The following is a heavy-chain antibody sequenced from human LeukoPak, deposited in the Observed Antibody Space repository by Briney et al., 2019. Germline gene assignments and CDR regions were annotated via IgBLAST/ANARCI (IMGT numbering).Heavy chain of an antibody. V-gene: IGHV1-46*01. Sequence: ASVKVSCKTSGYTFTTYYMHWVRQAPGQGLEWMGIINPSGGTTNYAQKFQGRVTMTRDTSTTTLYMELSSLRSEDTAVYYCARGSPGSGWSFDYWGQGTLVTVSS. CDR2: INPSGGTT. CDR1: GYTFTTYY. D-gene: IGHD6-19*01. CDR3: ARGSPGSGWSFDY. J-gene: IGHJ4*02.